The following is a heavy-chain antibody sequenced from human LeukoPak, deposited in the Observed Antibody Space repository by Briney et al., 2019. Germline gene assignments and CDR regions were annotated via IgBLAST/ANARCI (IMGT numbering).Heavy chain of an antibody. CDR1: GYTFPDSY. J-gene: IGHJ5*01. CDR2: INPSNGDT. V-gene: IGHV1-2*02. Sequence: ASVKVSCKPSGYTFPDSYIHWVRQAPAVGLQWMGWINPSNGDTHYAEVFQGRVTMTRDTSIRTAYMELTGLTTDDTAVYYCARIPIGASASWGRGTLVTVSS. D-gene: IGHD3-10*01. CDR3: ARIPIGASAS.